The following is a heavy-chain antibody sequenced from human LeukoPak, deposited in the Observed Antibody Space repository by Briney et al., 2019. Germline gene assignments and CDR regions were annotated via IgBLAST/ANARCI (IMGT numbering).Heavy chain of an antibody. CDR2: ISGNSGAT. CDR3: ARGYDSGSYYVY. J-gene: IGHJ4*02. D-gene: IGHD3-22*01. Sequence: GGSLRLSCATSGFTFSSYPMSWVRQAPGRGLEWVSVISGNSGATYYADSVKGRFTISRDNAKNTVYLQMNNLRGEDTAVYYCARGYDSGSYYVYWGQGTLVTVSS. CDR1: GFTFSSYP. V-gene: IGHV3-23*01.